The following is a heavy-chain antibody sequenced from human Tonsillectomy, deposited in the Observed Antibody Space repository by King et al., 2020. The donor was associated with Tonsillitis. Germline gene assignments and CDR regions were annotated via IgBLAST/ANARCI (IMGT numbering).Heavy chain of an antibody. CDR1: GFTFDDYA. CDR2: INWNSGSR. Sequence: VQLVESGGGLVQPGGSLRLSCAASGFTFDDYAIHWVRQAPGKGLEWVSGINWNSGSRGYADSVRGRFTISRDNGKTSLYLQMNSLRPEDTALYYCAKDIEETLLGVFDIWGRGTMVTVSS. D-gene: IGHD3-16*01. CDR3: AKDIEETLLGVFDI. V-gene: IGHV3-9*01. J-gene: IGHJ3*02.